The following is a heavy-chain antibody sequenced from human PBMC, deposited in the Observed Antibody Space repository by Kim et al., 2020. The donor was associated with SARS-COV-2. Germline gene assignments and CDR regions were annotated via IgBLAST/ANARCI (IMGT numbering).Heavy chain of an antibody. J-gene: IGHJ6*02. V-gene: IGHV4-39*01. CDR3: ARLGGYGSGSYYKTKYGMDV. CDR1: GGSISSSSYY. D-gene: IGHD3-10*01. Sequence: SETLSLTCTVSGGSISSSSYYWGWIRQPPGKGLEWIGSIYYSGSTYYNPSLKSRVTISVDTSKNQFSLKLSSVTAADTAVYYCARLGGYGSGSYYKTKYGMDVWGQGTTVTVSS. CDR2: IYYSGST.